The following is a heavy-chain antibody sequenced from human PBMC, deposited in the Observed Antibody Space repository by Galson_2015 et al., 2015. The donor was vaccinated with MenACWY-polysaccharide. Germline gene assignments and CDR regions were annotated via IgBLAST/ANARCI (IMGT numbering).Heavy chain of an antibody. Sequence: SLRLSCAASGFTFRSYSISWVRQAPGKGLEWVSAISGSGRTTYYADSVKGRFTISRDNSKNTLYLQLNSLRAEDTAVYYCAKDITTRVRGVTKIFEVVVWGQGTLVTVSS. D-gene: IGHD3-10*01. CDR3: AKDITTRVRGVTKIFEVVV. CDR2: ISGSGRTT. J-gene: IGHJ4*02. V-gene: IGHV3-23*01. CDR1: GFTFRSYS.